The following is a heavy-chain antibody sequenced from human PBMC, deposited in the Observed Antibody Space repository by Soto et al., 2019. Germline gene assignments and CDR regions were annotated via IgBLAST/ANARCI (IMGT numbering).Heavy chain of an antibody. CDR1: GFTFSSYA. V-gene: IGHV3-23*01. Sequence: GGSLRLSCAVSGFTFSSYAMSWVRQAPGKGLEWVSAISGSGGSTYYADSVKGRFTISRDNSNNTLYLQMNSLRAEDTAVYYCAKDPAYYETTNWFDPWGQGTLVTVSS. D-gene: IGHD3-22*01. J-gene: IGHJ5*02. CDR2: ISGSGGST. CDR3: AKDPAYYETTNWFDP.